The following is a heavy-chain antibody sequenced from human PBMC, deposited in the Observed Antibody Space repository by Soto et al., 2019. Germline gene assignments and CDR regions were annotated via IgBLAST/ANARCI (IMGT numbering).Heavy chain of an antibody. CDR1: GYTFTTYA. J-gene: IGHJ4*02. CDR2: INAGNGNT. V-gene: IGHV1-3*01. Sequence: QVQLVQSGAEVKKPGASVMVSCKASGYTFTTYAMHWVRQAPGQRLEWMGWINAGNGNTKYSQKFQGRVTITRDTSASTAYMDLSALRYEDTAVYYCARGYSVGYWGSLDYWGQGTLVTVSS. D-gene: IGHD1-26*01. CDR3: ARGYSVGYWGSLDY.